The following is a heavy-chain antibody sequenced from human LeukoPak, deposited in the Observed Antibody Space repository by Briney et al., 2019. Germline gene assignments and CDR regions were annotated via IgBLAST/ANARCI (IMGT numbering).Heavy chain of an antibody. CDR2: ISSSGSTI. V-gene: IGHV3-48*03. D-gene: IGHD3-10*01. J-gene: IGHJ6*02. CDR3: AQGTYYYYGMDV. CDR1: GFTFSSYE. Sequence: GGSLRLSCAASGFTFSSYEMNWVRQAPGKGLEWVSYISSSGSTIYYADSVKGRFTISRDNAKNSLYLQMNSLRAEDTAVYYCAQGTYYYYGMDVWGQGTTVTVSS.